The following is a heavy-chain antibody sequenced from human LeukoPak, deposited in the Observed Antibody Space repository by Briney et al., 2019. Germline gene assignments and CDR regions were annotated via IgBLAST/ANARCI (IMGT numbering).Heavy chain of an antibody. J-gene: IGHJ5*02. V-gene: IGHV3-48*03. CDR3: ARDRAYYDSSGYYPNWFDP. Sequence: GGSLRLSCAASGFTFSSYEMNWVRQAPGKGLEWVSYISGSGSTIYYADSVKGRFTISRDNAKNSLYLQMNSLRAEDTAVYYCARDRAYYDSSGYYPNWFDPWGQGTLVTVSS. D-gene: IGHD3-22*01. CDR2: ISGSGSTI. CDR1: GFTFSSYE.